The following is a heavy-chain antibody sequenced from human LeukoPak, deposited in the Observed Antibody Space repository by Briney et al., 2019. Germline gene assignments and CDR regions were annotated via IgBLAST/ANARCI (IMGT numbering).Heavy chain of an antibody. D-gene: IGHD3-10*01. J-gene: IGHJ4*02. CDR3: TRERRGSYYAFES. CDR2: IMSGRGST. CDR1: GFSVSDYS. Sequence: GGSLRLSCAASGFSVSDYSISWIRQSPGKGPEWISYIMSGRGSTNYADSVKGRFTISRDNAKNSVALQLDGLRADDTAVYFCTRERRGSYYAFESWGQGTLVTVSS. V-gene: IGHV3-11*05.